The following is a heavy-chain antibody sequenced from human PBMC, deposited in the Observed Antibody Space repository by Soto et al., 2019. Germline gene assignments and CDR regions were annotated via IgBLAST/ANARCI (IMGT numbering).Heavy chain of an antibody. V-gene: IGHV3-30*18. CDR2: VSYDETNK. J-gene: IGHJ5*02. CDR3: AKDVLLRLRFIAWKHKGGFDP. Sequence: QVQLVESGGGVVQPGGSLRLSCAASGFIFRNYGIHWVRQAPGKGLAWVAVVSYDETNKYYADSVKGRFTISRDNSKSTLSLQMNSLRPEDTAMYYCAKDVLLRLRFIAWKHKGGFDPWGQGTLVTVSS. D-gene: IGHD3-9*01. CDR1: GFIFRNYG.